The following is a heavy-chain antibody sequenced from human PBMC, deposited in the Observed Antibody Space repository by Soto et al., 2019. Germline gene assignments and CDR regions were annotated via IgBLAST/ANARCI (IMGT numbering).Heavy chain of an antibody. V-gene: IGHV1-8*01. D-gene: IGHD3-10*01. Sequence: QVQLVQSGAEVKKPGASVKVSCQASGYTFTSYDINWVRQATGQGLAWMGWMNPNNTNTGYAQKFQGRLTMTRNTAMGTAYMGLSGLTSEDTAVYDCARGFSPEVRGGYDYLGQGTLVTVSS. CDR3: ARGFSPEVRGGYDY. J-gene: IGHJ4*02. CDR1: GYTFTSYD. CDR2: MNPNNTNT.